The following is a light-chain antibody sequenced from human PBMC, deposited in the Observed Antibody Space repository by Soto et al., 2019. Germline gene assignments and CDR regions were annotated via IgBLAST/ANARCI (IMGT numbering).Light chain of an antibody. CDR1: SSNFESNT. CDR2: SNN. J-gene: IGLJ2*01. Sequence: QSVLTQPPSASETPGQRVSISCSGSSSNFESNTVSWYQQLPGAAPKLLIYSNNQRPSGVPDRFSGSKSGTSASLAISGLQSEDEADYYCAAWDDSLNGVVFGGGTKVTVL. CDR3: AAWDDSLNGVV. V-gene: IGLV1-44*01.